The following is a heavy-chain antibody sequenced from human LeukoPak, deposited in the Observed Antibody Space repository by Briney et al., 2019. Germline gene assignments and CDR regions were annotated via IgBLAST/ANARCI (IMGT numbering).Heavy chain of an antibody. CDR2: IQYDGTTE. V-gene: IGHV3-30*02. D-gene: IGHD6-19*01. J-gene: IGHJ4*02. CDR3: ARGAAVAVEL. CDR1: GFTLTDYN. Sequence: GGSLRLSCGAPGFTLTDYNMHWVRQAPGKGLEYVAFIQYDGTTEYYADSVKGRFTMSRDRYKNMLYLQMNSLRRKDTAVYYCARGAAVAVELWGQGTLVTVSS.